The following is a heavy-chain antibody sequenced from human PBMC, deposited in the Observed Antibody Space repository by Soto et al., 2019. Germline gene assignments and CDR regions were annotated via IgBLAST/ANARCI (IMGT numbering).Heavy chain of an antibody. D-gene: IGHD1-26*01. CDR2: IYYSGRY. Sequence: TLSLTCTVSGGFIWGWIRQSPDKGLEWIGYIYYSGRYNYNPSLESRLTISVDTSREQFSLKLSSVTDADTAVYYCARVGYYVDGLDFWGQGTTVTSP. CDR1: GGFI. J-gene: IGHJ6*02. CDR3: ARVGYYVDGLDF. V-gene: IGHV4-59*01.